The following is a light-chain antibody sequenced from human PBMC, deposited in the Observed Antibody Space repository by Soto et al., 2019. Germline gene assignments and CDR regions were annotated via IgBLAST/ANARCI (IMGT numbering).Light chain of an antibody. CDR2: GAS. J-gene: IGKJ1*01. CDR3: QQYGSSPWT. V-gene: IGKV3-20*01. Sequence: EIVLTQSPGTLSLSPGERATLSCRASQSAFSSYLAWYQQKPGQAPRLLIYGASSRATGIPDRFSGSGSGXXXXXXXXXXXXXXFAVYYCQQYGSSPWTLGQGTKVEIK. CDR1: QSAFSSY.